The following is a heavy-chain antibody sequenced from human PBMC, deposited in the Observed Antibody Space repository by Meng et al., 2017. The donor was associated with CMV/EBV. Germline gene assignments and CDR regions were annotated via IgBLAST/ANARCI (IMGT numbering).Heavy chain of an antibody. J-gene: IGHJ3*02. CDR2: ISFDGRIK. Sequence: GGSLRLSCEASGFTFTNYAMHWVRQAPGKGPEWVTNISFDGRIKYYADSVKGRFTISRDNSKNTLYLQMNSLRAEDTAVYYCARDLNWNYVRGAFDIWGQGTMVTVSS. D-gene: IGHD1-7*01. V-gene: IGHV3-30*04. CDR3: ARDLNWNYVRGAFDI. CDR1: GFTFTNYA.